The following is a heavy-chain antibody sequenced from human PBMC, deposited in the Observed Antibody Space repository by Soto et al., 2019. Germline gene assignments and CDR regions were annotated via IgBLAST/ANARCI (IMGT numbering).Heavy chain of an antibody. CDR3: ARSFSDSYYDLDF. CDR2: ISWNSASM. D-gene: IGHD1-26*01. J-gene: IGHJ4*02. Sequence: GGSLRLSCAASGFTFDDYAMHWVRQAPGKGLEWVSGISWNSASMDYADSVKDRCSISRDNAENSLYLQMNILKIEDTAFYYCARSFSDSYYDLDFWGQGTLVTAPQ. CDR1: GFTFDDYA. V-gene: IGHV3-9*01.